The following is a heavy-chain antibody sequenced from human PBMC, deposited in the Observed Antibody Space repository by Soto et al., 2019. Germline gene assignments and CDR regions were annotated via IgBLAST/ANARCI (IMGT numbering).Heavy chain of an antibody. V-gene: IGHV1-18*01. D-gene: IGHD3-16*01. CDR1: GYTFTSYG. Sequence: QVQLVQSGAEVKKPGASVKVSCKASGYTFTSYGISWVRQAPGQGLEWMGWINPYNGNTNYAQKLQGRVTMTTDTSTNTADMELRSRRSDDTAVYYCARDWFGIDYWGQGTLVTVSS. CDR2: INPYNGNT. J-gene: IGHJ4*02. CDR3: ARDWFGIDY.